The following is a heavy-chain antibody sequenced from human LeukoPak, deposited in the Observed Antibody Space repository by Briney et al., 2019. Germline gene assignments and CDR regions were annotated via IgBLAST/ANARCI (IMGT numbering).Heavy chain of an antibody. J-gene: IGHJ2*01. CDR2: ISYDGSNK. Sequence: AGGSLRLSCAASRFTFSSYAMHWVRQAPGKGLEWVAVISYDGSNKYYADSVKGKGRFTISRDNSKNTLYLQMNSLRAEDTAVYYCARVWRELPPHHWYFDLWGRGTLVIVSS. CDR3: ARVWRELPPHHWYFDL. V-gene: IGHV3-30-3*01. CDR1: RFTFSSYA. D-gene: IGHD1-26*01.